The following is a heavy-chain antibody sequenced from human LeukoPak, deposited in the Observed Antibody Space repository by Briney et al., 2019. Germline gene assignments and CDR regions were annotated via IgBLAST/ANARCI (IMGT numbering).Heavy chain of an antibody. J-gene: IGHJ5*02. Sequence: SETLSLTCTVSGGSISSYYWSWIRQPPGKGLEWIGYIYYSGSTNYNPSLKSRVTISVDTSKNQFSLKLSSVTAADTAVYYCARMKKPYSSSSKWFDPWGQGTLSPSPQ. CDR2: IYYSGST. V-gene: IGHV4-59*01. CDR3: ARMKKPYSSSSKWFDP. D-gene: IGHD6-6*01. CDR1: GGSISSYY.